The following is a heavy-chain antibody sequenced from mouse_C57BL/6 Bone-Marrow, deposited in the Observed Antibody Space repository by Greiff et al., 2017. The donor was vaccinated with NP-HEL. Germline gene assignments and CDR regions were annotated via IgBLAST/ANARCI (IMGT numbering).Heavy chain of an antibody. V-gene: IGHV1-82*01. Sequence: QVQLQQSGPELVKPGASVKISCTASGYAFSSSWMNWVQQRPGKGLEWIGRIYPGDGDTNYNGKFKGKATLTADKSSSTAYMQLSSLTSEDSAVYFCARRRGYDYSDYWGQGTTLTVSS. CDR2: IYPGDGDT. D-gene: IGHD2-3*01. CDR3: ARRRGYDYSDY. J-gene: IGHJ2*01. CDR1: GYAFSSSW.